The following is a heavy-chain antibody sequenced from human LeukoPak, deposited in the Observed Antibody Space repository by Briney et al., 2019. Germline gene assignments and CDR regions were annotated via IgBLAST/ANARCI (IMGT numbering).Heavy chain of an antibody. CDR2: ISSSGETI. Sequence: GGSLRLSCAASGFTFSSYEMHWVRQAPGKGLEWVSYISSSGETIYNADSVKGRFTISRDNSKSTLSLQMNSLRAEDTAIYYCATYRQVLLPFESWGQGTLVTVSS. D-gene: IGHD2-8*02. CDR3: ATYRQVLLPFES. V-gene: IGHV3-48*03. J-gene: IGHJ4*02. CDR1: GFTFSSYE.